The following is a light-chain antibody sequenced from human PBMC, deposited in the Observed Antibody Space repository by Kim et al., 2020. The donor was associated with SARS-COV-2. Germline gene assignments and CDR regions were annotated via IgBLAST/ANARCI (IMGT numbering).Light chain of an antibody. CDR2: RNN. CDR1: SNNVGNQG. Sequence: QAGLTQPPSVSKGLRQTATLTCTGNSNNVGNQGAAWLQQHQGHPPKLLSYRNNNRPSGISERLSTSRSGNTASLTITGLQPEDEADYYCSAWDSSLSAWGFGGGTQLTVL. J-gene: IGLJ3*02. V-gene: IGLV10-54*01. CDR3: SAWDSSLSAWG.